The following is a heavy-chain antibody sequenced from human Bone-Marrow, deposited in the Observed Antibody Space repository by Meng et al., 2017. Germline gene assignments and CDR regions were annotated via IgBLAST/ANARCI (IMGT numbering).Heavy chain of an antibody. V-gene: IGHV1-69*05. CDR3: ARDPGYCSSTSCYAGGYFFDY. Sequence: SVKVSCKASGGTFSSYAISWVRQAPGQGLEWMGGIIPIFGTANYAQKFQGGVTITTDESTSTAYMELSSLRSEDTAVYYCARDPGYCSSTSCYAGGYFFDYWGQGTLVTVSS. CDR2: IIPIFGTA. J-gene: IGHJ4*02. D-gene: IGHD2-2*01. CDR1: GGTFSSYA.